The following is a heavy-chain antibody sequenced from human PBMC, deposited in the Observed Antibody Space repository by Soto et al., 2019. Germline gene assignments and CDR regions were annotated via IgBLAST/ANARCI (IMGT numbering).Heavy chain of an antibody. V-gene: IGHV1-69*13. CDR2: IIPIFGTA. CDR3: ARSIAAAGYYYYYGMDV. CDR1: GGTFSSYA. Sequence: SVKVSCKASGGTFSSYAISWVRQAPGQGLEWMGGIIPIFGTANYAQKFQGRVTITADESTSTAYMELSSLRSEDTAVYYCARSIAAAGYYYYYGMDVWGQGTTVTVSS. D-gene: IGHD6-13*01. J-gene: IGHJ6*02.